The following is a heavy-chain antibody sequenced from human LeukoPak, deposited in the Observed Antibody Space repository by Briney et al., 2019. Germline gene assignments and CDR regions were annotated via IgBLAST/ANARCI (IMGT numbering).Heavy chain of an antibody. V-gene: IGHV3-23*01. CDR2: ISYSGGNT. CDR3: AKARYCSGGTCPEWFDP. J-gene: IGHJ5*02. D-gene: IGHD2-15*01. CDR1: GFTFSDYA. Sequence: GGSLRLSCAASGFTFSDYAMDWVRQALGRGLEWASTISYSGGNTYYADPVKGRFTISRDNSKNTLYLQMNSLRAEDTAIYYCAKARYCSGGTCPEWFDPWGQGTLVTVSS.